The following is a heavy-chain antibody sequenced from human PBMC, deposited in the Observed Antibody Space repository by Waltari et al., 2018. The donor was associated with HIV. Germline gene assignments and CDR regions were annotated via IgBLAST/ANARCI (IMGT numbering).Heavy chain of an antibody. CDR3: ASGELGSMPPDY. CDR2: IYYSGST. D-gene: IGHD7-27*01. CDR1: AGSASSGNYY. Sequence: QVQLQESGPGLVKPSETLSLTCTVSAGSASSGNYYWSWIRQPPGKGLQWIGYIYYSGSTNYSPSLKSRLTISVDTSKNQFSLKLSSVTAADTAVYYCASGELGSMPPDYWGQGTLVTVSS. V-gene: IGHV4-61*01. J-gene: IGHJ4*02.